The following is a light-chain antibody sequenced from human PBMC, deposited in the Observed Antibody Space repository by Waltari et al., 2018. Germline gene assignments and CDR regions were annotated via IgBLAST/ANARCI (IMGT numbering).Light chain of an antibody. CDR2: EVS. CDR1: SSDGGGYNY. V-gene: IGLV2-14*01. J-gene: IGLJ3*02. Sequence: QSALTQPASVSGSPGQSITISCTGTSSDGGGYNYASWYQRHPGKAPKLMIYEVSNRPSGVSNRFSGSKSGNTASLTISGLQAEDEADYYCSSYTSSSTLWVFGGGTKLTVL. CDR3: SSYTSSSTLWV.